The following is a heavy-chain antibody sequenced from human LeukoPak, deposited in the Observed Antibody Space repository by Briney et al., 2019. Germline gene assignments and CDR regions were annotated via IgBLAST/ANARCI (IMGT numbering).Heavy chain of an antibody. CDR3: ASEGMATTNANAFDI. Sequence: GESLKISCKGSGYSFTSYWIGWVRQMPGKGLEWMGIIYPGDSDTRYSPSFQGQVTISADKSISTAYLQWSSLKASDTAMYYCASEGMATTNANAFDIWGQGTMVTVSS. V-gene: IGHV5-51*01. CDR2: IYPGDSDT. J-gene: IGHJ3*02. CDR1: GYSFTSYW. D-gene: IGHD5-24*01.